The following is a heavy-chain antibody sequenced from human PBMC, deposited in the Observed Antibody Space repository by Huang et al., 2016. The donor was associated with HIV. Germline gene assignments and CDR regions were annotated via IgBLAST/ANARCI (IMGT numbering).Heavy chain of an antibody. CDR1: GFTFTNYA. J-gene: IGHJ5*02. CDR2: ISYYGINK. D-gene: IGHD6-19*01. Sequence: QVQLVESGGGLVQPGRPLRLSCSASGFTFTNYAIHGVRQAPGKGLAWLAFISYYGINKFYADSVKGRFTISRDNSKSTLYLLMNSLRVDDTALYYCARSAVPGDGDWFDPWGQGTLVTVSS. V-gene: IGHV3-30*04. CDR3: ARSAVPGDGDWFDP.